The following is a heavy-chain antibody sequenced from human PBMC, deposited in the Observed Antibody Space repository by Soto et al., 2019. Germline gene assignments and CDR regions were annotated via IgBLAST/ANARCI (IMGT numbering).Heavy chain of an antibody. D-gene: IGHD6-19*01. CDR3: AKRPTGKEQWLVRDY. CDR2: MSGSGGST. CDR1: GFTFSSYA. V-gene: IGHV3-23*01. Sequence: GGSLRLSSAASGFTFSSYAMSWIRQPPGKGLGWVSAMSGSGGSTYCADSVKGRFTISKDKVKGLLHLQMNSLRDDDTAVYYCAKRPTGKEQWLVRDYWGEGTLVPVSS. J-gene: IGHJ4*02.